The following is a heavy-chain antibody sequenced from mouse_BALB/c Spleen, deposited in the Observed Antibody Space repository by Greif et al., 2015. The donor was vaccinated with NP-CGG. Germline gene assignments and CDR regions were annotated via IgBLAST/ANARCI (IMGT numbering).Heavy chain of an antibody. Sequence: EVKLMESGPELVKPGASVKISCKASGYSFTGYFMNWVMQSHGKSLEWIGRINPYNGDTFYNQKFKGKATLTVDKSSSTAHMELRSLASEDSAVYYCARDDYDDYFDYWGQGTTLTVSS. D-gene: IGHD2-4*01. CDR1: GYSFTGYF. CDR3: ARDDYDDYFDY. V-gene: IGHV1-20*02. CDR2: INPYNGDT. J-gene: IGHJ2*01.